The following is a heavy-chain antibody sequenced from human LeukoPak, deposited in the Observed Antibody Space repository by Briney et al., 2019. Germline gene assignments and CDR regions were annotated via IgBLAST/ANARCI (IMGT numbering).Heavy chain of an antibody. CDR3: ARQYYDRTGYYYFDN. Sequence: SETLSLTCTVSGGSISSSTYYWGWIRQPPGKGLEWIGSMYCGSTFSNPSLRSRVNMSADTSKNQFSLKLSSVTAADTAVYYCARQYYDRTGYYYFDNWSQGTQVTVSS. J-gene: IGHJ4*02. D-gene: IGHD3-22*01. V-gene: IGHV4-39*01. CDR1: GGSISSSTYY. CDR2: MYCGST.